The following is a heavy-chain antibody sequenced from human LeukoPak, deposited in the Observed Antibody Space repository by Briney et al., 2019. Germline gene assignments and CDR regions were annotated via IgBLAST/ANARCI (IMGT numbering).Heavy chain of an antibody. CDR3: ARRGGSSWSSFDY. CDR2: IKEDGTET. D-gene: IGHD6-13*01. CDR1: GFMFSSNW. J-gene: IGHJ4*02. Sequence: PGGSLRLSCAASGFMFSSNWMSWVRLAPGKGLEWVANIKEDGTETYYVDSVKGRFTISRDNAKNSLYLQMNSLRVEDTAVYYCARRGGSSWSSFDYWGQGTLVTVSS. V-gene: IGHV3-7*03.